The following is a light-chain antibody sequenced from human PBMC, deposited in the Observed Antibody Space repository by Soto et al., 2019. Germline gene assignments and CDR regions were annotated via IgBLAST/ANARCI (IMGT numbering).Light chain of an antibody. CDR3: QQYGSSWT. J-gene: IGKJ1*01. Sequence: EIVLTQSPCALSLSTGERATLSCRASQSVRDSYPAWYQQKPGQAPSLLIYGASSRATGIPDRFSGSGSGTDFTLTISRLEPEDFAVYYCQQYGSSWTFGQGTKVDIK. CDR2: GAS. V-gene: IGKV3-20*01. CDR1: QSVRDSY.